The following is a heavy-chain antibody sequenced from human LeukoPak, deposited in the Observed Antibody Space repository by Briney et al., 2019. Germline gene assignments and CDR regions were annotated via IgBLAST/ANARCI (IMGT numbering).Heavy chain of an antibody. V-gene: IGHV1-2*06. CDR3: ARYCSSTSCFEAPSASYYFDY. D-gene: IGHD2-2*01. CDR2: INPNSGGT. CDR1: GYTFTGYY. J-gene: IGHJ4*02. Sequence: GASVKVSCKASGYTFTGYYMHWVRQAPGQGLEWMGRINPNSGGTNYAQKFQGRVTMTRDTSISTAYMELSRLRSDDTAVYYCARYCSSTSCFEAPSASYYFDYWGQGTLATVSS.